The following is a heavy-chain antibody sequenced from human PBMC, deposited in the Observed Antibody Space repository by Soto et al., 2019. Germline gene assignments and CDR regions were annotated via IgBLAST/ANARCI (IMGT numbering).Heavy chain of an antibody. CDR1: GGSFSGYY. Sequence: SETLSLTCAVYGGSFSGYYWSWIRQPPGKGLEWIGEINHSGSTNYNPSLKSRVTMSLDTSKNQYSLRQSSVTAADTAVYFCAGMFWFGDLLFDYWGPGTLVTVSS. CDR3: AGMFWFGDLLFDY. J-gene: IGHJ4*02. D-gene: IGHD3-10*01. CDR2: INHSGST. V-gene: IGHV4-34*01.